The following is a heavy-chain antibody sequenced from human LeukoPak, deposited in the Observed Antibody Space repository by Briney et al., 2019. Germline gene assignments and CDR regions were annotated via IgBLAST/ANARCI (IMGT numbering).Heavy chain of an antibody. J-gene: IGHJ6*02. V-gene: IGHV3-33*01. CDR3: ARGPQVAYYGMDV. CDR1: GFTFSSYG. CDR2: IWYDGSNK. Sequence: PGRSLRLSCAASGFTFSSYGMHWVRQAPGKGLEWVAVIWYDGSNKYYADSVKGRFTISRDNSKNTLYLQMNSLRAEDTAVYYCARGPQVAYYGMDVRGQGTTVTVSS. D-gene: IGHD5-12*01.